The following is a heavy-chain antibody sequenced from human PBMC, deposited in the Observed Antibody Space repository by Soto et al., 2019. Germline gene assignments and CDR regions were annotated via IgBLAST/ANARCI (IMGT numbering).Heavy chain of an antibody. V-gene: IGHV3-23*01. Sequence: PGGSLRLSCAASGFTFSSYAMSWVRQAPGKGLEWVSAISGSGGSTYYADSVKGRFTISRDNSKNTLYLQMNSLRAEDTAVYYCAKDVVTYYDFWSGYGLGAYAFDCWGQGTMVTLSS. CDR2: ISGSGGST. J-gene: IGHJ3*01. D-gene: IGHD3-3*01. CDR3: AKDVVTYYDFWSGYGLGAYAFDC. CDR1: GFTFSSYA.